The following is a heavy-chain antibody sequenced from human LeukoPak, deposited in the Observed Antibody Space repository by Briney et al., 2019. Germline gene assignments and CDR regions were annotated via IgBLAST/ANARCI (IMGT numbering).Heavy chain of an antibody. CDR2: ISGSGGST. J-gene: IGHJ4*02. V-gene: IGHV3-23*01. Sequence: PGGSLRLSCAASGFTFSSYSMNRVRQAPGKGLEWVSAISGSGGSTYYADSVKGRFTISRDNSKNTLYLQMNSLRAEDTAVYYCAKVKGSGSYYNPYYFDYWGQGTLVTVSS. D-gene: IGHD3-10*01. CDR3: AKVKGSGSYYNPYYFDY. CDR1: GFTFSSYS.